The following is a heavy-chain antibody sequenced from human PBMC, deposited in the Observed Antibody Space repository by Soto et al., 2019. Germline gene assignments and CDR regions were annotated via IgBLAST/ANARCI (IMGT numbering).Heavy chain of an antibody. CDR3: ARDRPYYYDSRGYYAPGY. CDR1: GFTFSSYS. D-gene: IGHD3-22*01. V-gene: IGHV3-48*02. Sequence: GGSLRLSCAASGFTFSSYSMNWVRQAPGKGLEWVSYTSSSSSTIYYADSVKGRFTISRDNAKNSLYLQMNSLRDEDTAVYYCARDRPYYYDSRGYYAPGYWGQRTLVTVSS. J-gene: IGHJ4*02. CDR2: TSSSSSTI.